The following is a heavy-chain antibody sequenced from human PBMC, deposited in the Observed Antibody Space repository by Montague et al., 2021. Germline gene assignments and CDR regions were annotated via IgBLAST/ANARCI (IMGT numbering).Heavy chain of an antibody. V-gene: IGHV6-1*01. J-gene: IGHJ5*02. CDR2: TYCRSKWYY. D-gene: IGHD3-10*01. CDR1: GDSVSSNSAA. Sequence: CAISGDSVSSNSAAWNWIRQSPSRGLEWLGRTYCRSKWYYDYAVSVKSRITIRPDTSKNQFSLQLNSVTPEDTAVYYCTRSITLVRGLLFDPWGQGTLVTVSS. CDR3: TRSITLVRGLLFDP.